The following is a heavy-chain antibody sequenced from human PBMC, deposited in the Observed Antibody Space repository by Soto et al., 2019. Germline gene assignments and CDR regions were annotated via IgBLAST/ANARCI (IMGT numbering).Heavy chain of an antibody. CDR3: ARGSPITMVRGVPDWYFDL. D-gene: IGHD3-10*01. CDR2: IYYSGST. CDR1: GGSISSGGYY. J-gene: IGHJ2*01. V-gene: IGHV4-31*03. Sequence: QVQLQESGPGLVKPSQTLSLTCTVSGGSISSGGYYWSWIRQHPGKGLEWIGYIYYSGSTYYNPSLKSRVTISVDTSKNKFSLKLSSVTAADTAVYYCARGSPITMVRGVPDWYFDLWGRGTLVTVSS.